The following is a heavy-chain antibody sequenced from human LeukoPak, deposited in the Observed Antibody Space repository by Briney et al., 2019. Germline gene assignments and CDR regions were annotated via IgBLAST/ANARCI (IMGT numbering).Heavy chain of an antibody. Sequence: GSLRLSCAASGFTFSSYGMHWVRQAPGKGLEWVAVISYDGSNKYYADSVKGRFTISRDNSKNTLYLQMNSLRAEDTAVYYCAKEGGDYYDSSGYYSEYYFDYWGQGTLVTVSS. V-gene: IGHV3-30*18. CDR2: ISYDGSNK. CDR1: GFTFSSYG. D-gene: IGHD3-22*01. J-gene: IGHJ4*02. CDR3: AKEGGDYYDSSGYYSEYYFDY.